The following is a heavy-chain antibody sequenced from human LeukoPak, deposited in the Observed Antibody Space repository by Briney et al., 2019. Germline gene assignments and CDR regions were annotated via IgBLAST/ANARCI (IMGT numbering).Heavy chain of an antibody. CDR3: ARARRWLQAFDY. Sequence: PSETLSLTCAVSGGSFSGYYWSWIRQPPGKGLEWIGEINHSGSTNYNPSLKSRVTISVDTSKHQFSLKLSSVTAPDTAVYYCARARRWLQAFDYWGQGTLVTVSS. J-gene: IGHJ4*02. D-gene: IGHD5-24*01. CDR1: GGSFSGYY. V-gene: IGHV4-34*01. CDR2: INHSGST.